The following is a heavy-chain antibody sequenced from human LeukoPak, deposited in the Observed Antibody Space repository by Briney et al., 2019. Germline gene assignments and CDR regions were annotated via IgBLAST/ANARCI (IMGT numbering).Heavy chain of an antibody. J-gene: IGHJ4*02. CDR3: ARGAPPQN. CDR2: VYYTGAS. Sequence: KTSETLSLTCTVSGGSISSYYWSWIRQPPGKGLEWIGSVYYTGASYYNPSLKSRVTISIDTSKNHFSLNLTSVTAADTAVYYCARGAPPQNWGQGALVTVSS. V-gene: IGHV4-39*07. CDR1: GGSISSYY.